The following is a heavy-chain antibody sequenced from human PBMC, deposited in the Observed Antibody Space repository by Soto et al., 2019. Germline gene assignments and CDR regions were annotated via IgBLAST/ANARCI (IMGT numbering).Heavy chain of an antibody. D-gene: IGHD3-10*01. CDR3: ARARGDSGAFDY. CDR1: GGSISSGGYA. Sequence: QFQLQESGSGLVRPSQTLSLTCAVSGGSISSGGYAWGWIRQAPGKSLEWIGYIYHTGNTYYNRALQSRFTRSLDTSKNHFSLNLTSVTAADAAVYYCARARGDSGAFDYWGLGTRVTVSS. J-gene: IGHJ4*01. V-gene: IGHV4-30-2*01. CDR2: IYHTGNT.